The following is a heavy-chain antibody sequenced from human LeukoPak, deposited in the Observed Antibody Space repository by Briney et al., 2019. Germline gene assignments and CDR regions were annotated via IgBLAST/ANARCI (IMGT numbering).Heavy chain of an antibody. CDR2: INHSGST. J-gene: IGHJ5*02. V-gene: IGHV4-34*01. CDR1: GGSFSGYY. Sequence: PSETLSLTCAVYGGSFSGYYWSWIRQPPGKGLEWIGEINHSGSTNYNPSLKSRVTISVDTSKNQFSPKLSSVTAADTAVYYCARVGLGRWFDPWGQGTLVTVSS. CDR3: ARVGLGRWFDP.